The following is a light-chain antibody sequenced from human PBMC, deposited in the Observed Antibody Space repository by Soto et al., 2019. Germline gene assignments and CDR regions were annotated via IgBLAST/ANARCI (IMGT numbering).Light chain of an antibody. V-gene: IGLV2-14*01. CDR2: DVS. Sequence: QSALTQPASVSGSPGQSITISCTGTSSDVGGYNYVSWYQQHPGKAPKLMIYDVSTRPSGVSNRFSGSKSGNTASLTISGRQAEDEADYYCSSYTSSTVVFGGGTKLTVL. J-gene: IGLJ2*01. CDR1: SSDVGGYNY. CDR3: SSYTSSTVV.